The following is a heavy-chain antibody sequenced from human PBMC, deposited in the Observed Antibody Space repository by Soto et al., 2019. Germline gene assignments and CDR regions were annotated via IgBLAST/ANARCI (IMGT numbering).Heavy chain of an antibody. D-gene: IGHD6-25*01. CDR1: GFTFSSHV. CDR2: ISTGGGST. J-gene: IGHJ4*02. CDR3: ARSREIIASAGSFDY. Sequence: EVQLLESGGGLVQPGGSLRLSCAASGFTFSSHVMSWVRQAPGKGLEWVSGISTGGGSTDYADSVKGQFTISRDNSKKTLHLQMKSLRAEDTAVYYCARSREIIASAGSFDYWGQGTVVTVSS. V-gene: IGHV3-23*01.